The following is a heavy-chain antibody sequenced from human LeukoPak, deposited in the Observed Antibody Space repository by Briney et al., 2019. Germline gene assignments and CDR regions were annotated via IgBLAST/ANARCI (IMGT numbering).Heavy chain of an antibody. CDR3: ARGILEYYYFDL. J-gene: IGHJ2*01. Sequence: PSETLSLTYAVSGGSFTGYYWSWIRQAPGKGLEWIGEIHYRGATNYKPSLRSRVTISRDTSENQFSLKLSSVTAADTAVYYCARGILEYYYFDLWGRGTLVTVSS. CDR1: GGSFTGYY. CDR2: IHYRGAT. D-gene: IGHD3-3*01. V-gene: IGHV4-34*01.